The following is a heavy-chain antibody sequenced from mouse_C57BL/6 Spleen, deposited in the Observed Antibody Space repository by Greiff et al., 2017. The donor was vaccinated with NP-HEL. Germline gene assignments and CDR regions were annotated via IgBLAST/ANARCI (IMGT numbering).Heavy chain of an antibody. CDR1: GFTFSSYA. J-gene: IGHJ3*01. CDR2: ISDGGSYT. V-gene: IGHV5-4*01. CDR3: ARENLGGNWFAY. Sequence: EVKLVESGGGLVKPGGSLKLSCAASGFTFSSYAMSWVRQTPEKRLEWVATISDGGSYTYYPDNVKGRFTISRDNAKNNLYLQMSHLKSEDTAMYYCARENLGGNWFAYWGQGTLVTVSA. D-gene: IGHD1-1*02.